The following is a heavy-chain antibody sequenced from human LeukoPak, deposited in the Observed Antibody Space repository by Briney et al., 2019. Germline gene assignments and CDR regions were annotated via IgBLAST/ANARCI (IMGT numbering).Heavy chain of an antibody. CDR1: GFTFDDYA. D-gene: IGHD3-10*01. J-gene: IGHJ4*02. CDR3: AKATGGLRPLDY. CDR2: ISWNSGSI. V-gene: IGHV3-9*01. Sequence: GGSLRLSCAASGFTFDDYAMHWVRQAPGKGLEWVSGISWNSGSIGYADSVKGRLTISRDNAKNSLYLQMNSLRAEDTALYYCAKATGGLRPLDYWGQGTLVTVSS.